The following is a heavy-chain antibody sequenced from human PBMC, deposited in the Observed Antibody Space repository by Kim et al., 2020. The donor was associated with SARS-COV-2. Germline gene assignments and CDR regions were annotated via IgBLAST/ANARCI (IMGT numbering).Heavy chain of an antibody. V-gene: IGHV4-61*07. Sequence: PSLKGRVTIPVDTSKNQFSLKLSSVTAADTAVYYCARLQYSSSSGYWFDPWGQGTLVTVSS. D-gene: IGHD6-6*01. CDR3: ARLQYSSSSGYWFDP. J-gene: IGHJ5*02.